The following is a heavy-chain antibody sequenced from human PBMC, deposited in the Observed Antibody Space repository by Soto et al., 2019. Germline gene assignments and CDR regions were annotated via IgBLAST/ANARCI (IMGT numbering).Heavy chain of an antibody. CDR1: GFTFSSYA. CDR3: AKDPLGDYSYFDY. D-gene: IGHD4-17*01. CDR2: ISGSGGST. Sequence: EVQLLESGGGLVQPGGSLRLSCAASGFTFSSYAMSWVRQAPGKGLEWVSAISGSGGSTYYADSVKGRFTISRDNSKNTLNLQMNSLRAEDTAVYYCAKDPLGDYSYFDYWGQGTLVTVSS. V-gene: IGHV3-23*01. J-gene: IGHJ4*02.